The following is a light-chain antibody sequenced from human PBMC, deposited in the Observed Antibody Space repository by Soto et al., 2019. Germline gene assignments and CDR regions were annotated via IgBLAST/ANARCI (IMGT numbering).Light chain of an antibody. CDR2: GAS. V-gene: IGKV3-20*01. CDR1: QSVSTIF. Sequence: DIVLTQSPGTLSLSPGERATLSCRASQSVSTIFLAWYQHKPGQAPRLLIYGASSRATGIPDRFSGSGSGTEFTLTISRLEPEDFAVYYCQQYGTSLPFGQGTKLEIK. J-gene: IGKJ2*01. CDR3: QQYGTSLP.